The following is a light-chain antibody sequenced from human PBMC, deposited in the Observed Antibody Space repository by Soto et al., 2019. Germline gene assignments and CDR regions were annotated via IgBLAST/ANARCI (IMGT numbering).Light chain of an antibody. CDR3: SSYTSSSPWV. CDR1: SSNVGSYKL. Sequence: QSALTQPASVSGSPGQSITISCTGTSSNVGSYKLVSWYQQHPGKAPKLMIYEVSNRPSGVSNRFSGSKSGNTASLTISGLQAEDEADYYCSSYTSSSPWVFGGGTKLTV. V-gene: IGLV2-14*02. J-gene: IGLJ3*02. CDR2: EVS.